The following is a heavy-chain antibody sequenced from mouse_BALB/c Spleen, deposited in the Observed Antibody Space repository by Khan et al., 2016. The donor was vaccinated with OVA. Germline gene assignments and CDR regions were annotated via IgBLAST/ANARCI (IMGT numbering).Heavy chain of an antibody. J-gene: IGHJ4*01. CDR1: GYSFTGYF. CDR3: GRYDGIYYYAMDY. D-gene: IGHD2-14*01. CDR2: INPYNGDT. Sequence: VQLQQSGPELVKPGASVMISCKASGYSFTGYFMNWVKQSHGKSLEWIGRINPYNGDTFYNQKFKGKATLTVDKSSSTAHMELLSLTSEDSAVYYCGRYDGIYYYAMDYWGQGTSVTVSS. V-gene: IGHV1-37*01.